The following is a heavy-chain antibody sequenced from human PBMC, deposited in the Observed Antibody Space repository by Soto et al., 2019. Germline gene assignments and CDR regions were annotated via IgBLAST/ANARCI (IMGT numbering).Heavy chain of an antibody. J-gene: IGHJ4*02. CDR2: ISYDGSNK. V-gene: IGHV3-30*18. CDR3: AKDLGTFPVYDFLTGCDY. Sequence: QVQLVESGGGVVQPGRSLRLSCAASGFTFSSYGMHWVRQAPGKGLEWVAVISYDGSNKYYADSVKGRFTISRDNSKNSLYLQLYSLRAEDTAVYYCAKDLGTFPVYDFLTGCDYWGQGTLVTVSS. D-gene: IGHD3-9*01. CDR1: GFTFSSYG.